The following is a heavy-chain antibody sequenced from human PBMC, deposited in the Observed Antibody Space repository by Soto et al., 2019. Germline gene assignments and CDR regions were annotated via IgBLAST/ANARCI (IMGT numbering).Heavy chain of an antibody. J-gene: IGHJ6*01. D-gene: IGHD2-8*01. CDR2: INPKSGGT. V-gene: IGHV1-2*04. CDR3: ARGDSTDCYNGVRSVSHNHDMDV. CDR1: GYTFTSYG. Sequence: AAVKVCCKASGYTFTSYGISWVRQAPGQGLEWLGRINPKSGGTSTAQKFQGWVTMTTDTSISTASMELTRLTSDDTAIYYCARGDSTDCYNGVRSVSHNHDMDVWG.